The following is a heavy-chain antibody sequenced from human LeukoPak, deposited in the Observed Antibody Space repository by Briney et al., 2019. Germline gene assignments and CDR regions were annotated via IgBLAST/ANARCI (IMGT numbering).Heavy chain of an antibody. CDR1: GYIFTSYD. CDR2: MNPNSGNT. J-gene: IGHJ4*02. CDR3: ARGPRNWGFDY. V-gene: IGHV1-8*01. Sequence: ASVKVSCKASGYIFTSYDINWGRQATGQGLGWMGWMNPNSGNTGYAQTFQGRVTMTRNPSIRTAYTQLSSLRSEDPAVYYCARGPRNWGFDYWGQGTLVTVSS. D-gene: IGHD7-27*01.